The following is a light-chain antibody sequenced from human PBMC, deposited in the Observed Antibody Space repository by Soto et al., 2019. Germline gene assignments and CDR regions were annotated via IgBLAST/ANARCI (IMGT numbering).Light chain of an antibody. CDR1: QSVLYSSNNNNY. V-gene: IGKV4-1*01. CDR3: QRYYTTPPT. CDR2: WAS. J-gene: IGKJ1*01. Sequence: DIVMTQSPDSLAVSLGERATINCKSSQSVLYSSNNNNYLAWYQQKPGQPPKLLIYWASTRESRVPDRFSGSGYGTDFTLSISSLPAEDVAVYYWQRYYTTPPTLGQGTKV.